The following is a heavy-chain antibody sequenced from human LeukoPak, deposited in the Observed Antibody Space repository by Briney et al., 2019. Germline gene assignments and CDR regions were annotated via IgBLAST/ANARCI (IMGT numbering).Heavy chain of an antibody. J-gene: IGHJ4*02. CDR3: ARDRDYGSGIFDY. D-gene: IGHD3-10*01. Sequence: ASVKVSCEASGYTFSNYGISWVRQAPGQGLEWMGWISAYNGHRNFAQRLQGRVSLTTDTSTNTAYMELRSLGSDDTAVYYCARDRDYGSGIFDYWGQGALVTVSS. CDR1: GYTFSNYG. V-gene: IGHV1-18*01. CDR2: ISAYNGHR.